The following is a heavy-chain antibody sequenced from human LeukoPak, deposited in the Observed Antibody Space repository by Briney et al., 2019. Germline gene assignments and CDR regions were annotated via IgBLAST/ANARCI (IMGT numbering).Heavy chain of an antibody. CDR3: TRGSNSGSYFWMADY. D-gene: IGHD1-26*01. CDR2: IRSKAYGGTT. J-gene: IGHJ4*02. V-gene: IGHV3-49*04. Sequence: GGSLRLSCAASGFTFSSYSMNWVRQAPGKGLEWVGFIRSKAYGGTTEYAASVKGRFTISRDDSKSIAYLQMNSLKTEDTAVYYCTRGSNSGSYFWMADYWGQGTLVTVSS. CDR1: GFTFSSYS.